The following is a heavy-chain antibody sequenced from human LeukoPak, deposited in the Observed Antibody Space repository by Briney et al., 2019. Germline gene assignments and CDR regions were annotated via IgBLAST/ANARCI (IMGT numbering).Heavy chain of an antibody. Sequence: ASVKVSCKASGGTFSSYAISWVRQAPGQGLEWMGRIIPILGIANYAQKFQGRVTITADKSTSTTYMELSSLRSEDTAVYYCARDPGTTVVTPGEYYFDYWGQGTLVTVSS. V-gene: IGHV1-69*04. CDR1: GGTFSSYA. CDR2: IIPILGIA. D-gene: IGHD4-23*01. J-gene: IGHJ4*02. CDR3: ARDPGTTVVTPGEYYFDY.